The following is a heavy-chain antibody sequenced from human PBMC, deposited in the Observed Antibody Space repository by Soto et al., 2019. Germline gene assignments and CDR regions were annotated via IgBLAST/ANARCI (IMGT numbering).Heavy chain of an antibody. CDR2: IVVGSGNT. CDR3: AADISTRGFDY. CDR1: GFTFTTSA. D-gene: IGHD2-2*01. V-gene: IGHV1-58*01. J-gene: IGHJ4*02. Sequence: QMQLVQSGPEVKKPGTSVKVSCKASGFTFTTSAVQWVRQARGQRLEWIGWIVVGSGNTNYAQKFQERVTITRDMSTSTAYMEVSGLRSEDTAVYYCAADISTRGFDYWGQGTLGTVSS.